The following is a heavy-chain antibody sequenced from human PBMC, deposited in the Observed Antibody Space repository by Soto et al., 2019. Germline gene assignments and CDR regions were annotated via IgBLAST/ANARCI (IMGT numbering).Heavy chain of an antibody. CDR1: GGSISSYYW. CDR2: IYWDDDK. D-gene: IGHD5-18*01. CDR3: AHRTIQVYGMDV. V-gene: IGHV2-5*08. J-gene: IGHJ6*02. Sequence: TLSLTCTVSGGSISSYYWSWIRQPPGKALEWLALIYWDDDKRYSPSLRSRLTITKDTSKNQVVLTMTNMDPVDTATYYCAHRTIQVYGMDVWGQGTTVTVSS.